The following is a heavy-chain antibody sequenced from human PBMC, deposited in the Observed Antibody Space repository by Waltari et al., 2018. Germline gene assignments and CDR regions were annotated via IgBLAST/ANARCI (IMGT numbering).Heavy chain of an antibody. CDR1: GFPFSNYA. CDR2: ISNDGGNT. Sequence: EVQVVESGGGLVQPGGSLRLSCAASGFPFSNYAMDWVRQAPGKGLEYVSTISNDGGNTYYADSVMGRFTISRDNSKNMLYLQMGSLRAEDTAVYYCARGWSAIDYWGQGSLVTVSS. J-gene: IGHJ4*02. V-gene: IGHV3-64*07. CDR3: ARGWSAIDY. D-gene: IGHD3-3*01.